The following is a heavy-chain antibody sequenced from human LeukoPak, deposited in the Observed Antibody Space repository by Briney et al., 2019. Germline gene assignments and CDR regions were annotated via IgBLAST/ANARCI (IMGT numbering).Heavy chain of an antibody. CDR1: AFTFSSYS. D-gene: IGHD6-13*01. CDR2: ISSSSSSI. J-gene: IGHJ4*02. V-gene: IGHV3-48*04. CDR3: VRVDNSGIAAAGTGY. Sequence: GGSLRLSCAASAFTFSSYSMNWVRQAPGKGLEWVSYISSSSSSIYYADSVKGRFTISRDNAKNSLYLQMNSLGAEDTAVYYCVRVDNSGIAAAGTGYWGQGTLVTVSS.